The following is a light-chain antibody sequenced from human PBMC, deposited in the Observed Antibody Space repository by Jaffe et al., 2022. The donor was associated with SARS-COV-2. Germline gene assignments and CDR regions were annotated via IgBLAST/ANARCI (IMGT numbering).Light chain of an antibody. Sequence: QSVLTQPPSASGTPGQTVTISCSGSSSNIGRNPVNWYQQVPGTAPKLLIYTNSQRPSGVPDRFSGSKSGTSASLAISGLQSEDEADYYCAAWDDSLKEAVFGGGTQLTVL. CDR3: AAWDDSLKEAV. CDR1: SSNIGRNP. V-gene: IGLV1-44*01. J-gene: IGLJ7*01. CDR2: TNS.